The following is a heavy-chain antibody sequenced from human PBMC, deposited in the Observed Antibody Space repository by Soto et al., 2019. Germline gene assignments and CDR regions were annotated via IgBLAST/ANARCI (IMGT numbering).Heavy chain of an antibody. CDR3: AREGYGGESPFDY. D-gene: IGHD2-21*01. CDR2: IWYDGSNK. J-gene: IGHJ4*02. Sequence: QVKLVESGGGVVQPGRSLRLSCAASGFTFRSHGMHWVRQAPGKGLEWVAVIWYDGSNKYYADSVKGRFIISRDNSKNTLSLQMNSLRAEDTAVYYCAREGYGGESPFDYWGQGTLVTVSS. V-gene: IGHV3-33*01. CDR1: GFTFRSHG.